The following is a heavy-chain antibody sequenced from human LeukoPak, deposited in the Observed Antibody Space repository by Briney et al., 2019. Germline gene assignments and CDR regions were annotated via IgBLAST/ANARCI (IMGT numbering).Heavy chain of an antibody. CDR3: ARLPSGDY. Sequence: GGSLRLSCAASGFTFSNYAMSWVRQAPGKGLEWVSIIYSGGSTYYADSVKGRFTISRDNSQNTVYLQINSLRAEDTAVYYCARLPSGDYWGQGTLVTVSS. V-gene: IGHV3-53*01. J-gene: IGHJ4*02. CDR2: IYSGGST. CDR1: GFTFSNYA. D-gene: IGHD3-10*01.